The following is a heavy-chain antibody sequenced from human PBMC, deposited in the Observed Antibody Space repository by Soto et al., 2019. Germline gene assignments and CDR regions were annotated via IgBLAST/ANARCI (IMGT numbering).Heavy chain of an antibody. CDR2: ISGSGGST. CDR1: GFTFSSYA. D-gene: IGHD2-15*01. V-gene: IGHV3-23*01. CDR3: AKDLSVVAATGAFDI. Sequence: QPGWSLRLSCAASGFTFSSYAMSWVRQAPGKGLEWGSAISGSGGSTYYADSVKGRFTISRDNSKDTLYLQMNSLRAEDTAVYYCAKDLSVVAATGAFDIWGKGTMVTVS. J-gene: IGHJ3*02.